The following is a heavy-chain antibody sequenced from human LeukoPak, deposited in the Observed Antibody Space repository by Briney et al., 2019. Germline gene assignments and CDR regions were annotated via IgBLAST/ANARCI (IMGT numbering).Heavy chain of an antibody. CDR1: GYTLTGYH. V-gene: IGHV1-2*02. J-gene: IGHJ5*02. Sequence: ASVKVSCKASGYTLTGYHMHWVRQAPGQGLEWMGWINPNSGDTNYAQKFQGRVTMTRDTSISTVYMELSRLRSDDTAVYYCARVAVEMASWFDPWGQGTLLTVSS. CDR2: INPNSGDT. D-gene: IGHD5-24*01. CDR3: ARVAVEMASWFDP.